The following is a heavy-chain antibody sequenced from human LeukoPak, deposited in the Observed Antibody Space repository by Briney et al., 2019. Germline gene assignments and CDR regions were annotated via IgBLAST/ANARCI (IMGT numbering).Heavy chain of an antibody. CDR1: GFTFSSYG. J-gene: IGHJ6*04. CDR3: AKDKARYGMDV. CDR2: ISYDGSNK. V-gene: IGHV3-30*18. Sequence: GRSLRLSCAASGFTFSSYGMHWVRQAPGKGLEWVAVISYDGSNKYYADSVKGRFTISRDNSKNTLYLQMNSLRAEDTAVYYCAKDKARYGMDVWCKGTTVTVSS.